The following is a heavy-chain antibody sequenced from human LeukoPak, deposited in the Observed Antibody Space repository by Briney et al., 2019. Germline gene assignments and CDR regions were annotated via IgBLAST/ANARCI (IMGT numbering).Heavy chain of an antibody. CDR2: IYYSGST. V-gene: IGHV4-39*01. D-gene: IGHD6-19*01. CDR3: ARRGAGTVDFDY. J-gene: IGHJ4*02. Sequence: SETLSLTCTVSGGCISSSSYYWGWICQPPGKGLEWIGSIYYSGSTYYNPSLKSRVTISVDTSKNQFSLKLSSVTAADTAVYYCARRGAGTVDFDYWGQGTLVTVSS. CDR1: GGCISSSSYY.